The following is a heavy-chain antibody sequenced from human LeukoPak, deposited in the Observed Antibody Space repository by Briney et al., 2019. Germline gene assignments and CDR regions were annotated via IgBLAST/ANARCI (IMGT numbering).Heavy chain of an antibody. CDR3: GRGRLGAYFFDY. J-gene: IGHJ4*02. CDR1: GFTFSSDW. CDR2: INGDGSRT. D-gene: IGHD6-19*01. Sequence: GGSLRLSCAASGFTFSSDWMHWVRQAPGKGLVWVSRINGDGSRTNYADSVKGRFTISRDNAKNTLYLQMNSLRAEDTAVYYCGRGRLGAYFFDYWGQGTLVTVSS. V-gene: IGHV3-74*01.